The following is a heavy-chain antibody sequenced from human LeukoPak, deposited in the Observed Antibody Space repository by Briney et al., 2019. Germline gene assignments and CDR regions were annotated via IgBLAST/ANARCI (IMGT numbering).Heavy chain of an antibody. D-gene: IGHD2-2*01. V-gene: IGHV5-51*01. Sequence: GESLKISCKGSGYSFTTYWIAWVRQMPGKGLVWMGIIYPGDSDTRYSPSFQGQVTISVDKSVSAAYLQWSSLKASDTAMYYCASPPTRECSSISCPLSYWGQGTLVTVSS. CDR1: GYSFTTYW. J-gene: IGHJ4*02. CDR3: ASPPTRECSSISCPLSY. CDR2: IYPGDSDT.